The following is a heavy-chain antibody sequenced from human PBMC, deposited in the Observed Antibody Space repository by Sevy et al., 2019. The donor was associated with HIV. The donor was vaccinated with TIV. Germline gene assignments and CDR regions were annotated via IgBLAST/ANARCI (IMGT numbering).Heavy chain of an antibody. Sequence: SETLSLTCTVSGGSISSYYWSWIRQPPGKGLEWVGYIYSSGSTNYNPSLKSRVTISVDTSKNQFSLKLSSVTAADTAVYYCARVGLARYFFDSWGPGNLVTVSS. V-gene: IGHV4-59*13. CDR1: GGSISSYY. CDR2: IYSSGST. CDR3: ARVGLARYFFDS. J-gene: IGHJ4*02.